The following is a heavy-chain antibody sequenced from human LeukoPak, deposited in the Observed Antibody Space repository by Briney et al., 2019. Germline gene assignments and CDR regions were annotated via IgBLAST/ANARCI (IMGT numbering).Heavy chain of an antibody. CDR3: AKSSIGDS. J-gene: IGHJ5*02. V-gene: IGHV3-48*03. CDR2: ISSSGSTI. D-gene: IGHD3-10*01. Sequence: GGSLRLSCAASGFTFSSYEMNWVRQAPGKGLEWVSYISSSGSTIYYADSVKGRFAISRDNSKNTLYLQMNSLRAEDSALYYCAKSSIGDSWGQGTLVTVSS. CDR1: GFTFSSYE.